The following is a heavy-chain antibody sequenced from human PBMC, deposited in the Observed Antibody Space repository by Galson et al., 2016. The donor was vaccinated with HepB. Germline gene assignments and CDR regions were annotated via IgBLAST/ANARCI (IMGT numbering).Heavy chain of an antibody. CDR3: ANQHTTGWYSCLTH. D-gene: IGHD6-19*01. J-gene: IGHJ4*02. V-gene: IGHV3-23*01. CDR1: GFTFSANA. Sequence: SLRLSCATSGFTFSANAMNCGRQTPGKRVEWVSGISDTGNSTSTSDSPKGRFTISRDNSKNTLYLQMNSLRAEDTAKYYCANQHTTGWYSCLTHWGQGTLVTVSS. CDR2: ISDTGNST.